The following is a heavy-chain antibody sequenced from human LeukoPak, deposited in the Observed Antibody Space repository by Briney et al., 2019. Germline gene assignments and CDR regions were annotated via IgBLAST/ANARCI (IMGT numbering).Heavy chain of an antibody. V-gene: IGHV3-21*01. J-gene: IGHJ4*02. D-gene: IGHD3-3*01. CDR1: GFTFSSYS. CDR2: ISSSSSYI. Sequence: GGSLRLSCAASGFTFSSYSMNWVRQAPGKGLEWVSSISSSSSYIYYADSVKGRFTISRDNAKNSLYLQMNCLRAEDTAVYYCAREIAADFWSGYPDYWGQGTQVTVSS. CDR3: AREIAADFWSGYPDY.